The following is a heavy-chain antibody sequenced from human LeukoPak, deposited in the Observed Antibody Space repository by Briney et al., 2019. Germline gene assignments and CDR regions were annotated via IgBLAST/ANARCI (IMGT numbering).Heavy chain of an antibody. J-gene: IGHJ4*02. CDR2: ISSSGSTI. CDR3: AREDYDYVWGSYRELDY. D-gene: IGHD3-16*02. V-gene: IGHV3-48*03. Sequence: GGSLRLSCAASGFTFSSYEMNWVRQAPGKGLEWVSYISSSGSTIYYADSVKGRFAISRDNAKNSLYLQMNSLRAEDTAVYYCAREDYDYVWGSYRELDYWGQGTLVTVSS. CDR1: GFTFSSYE.